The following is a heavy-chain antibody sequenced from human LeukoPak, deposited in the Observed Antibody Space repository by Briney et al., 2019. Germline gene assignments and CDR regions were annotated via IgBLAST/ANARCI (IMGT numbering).Heavy chain of an antibody. V-gene: IGHV4-39*07. CDR3: ARVGSYYYLDV. Sequence: SETVSLTCTVSGCTISTKNYLWVGLPQPPGTALEGIGSIYYSGSTYYNPSLKRRVIISVDTSKTQFSQKVSSVTAADTVVYYCARVGSYYYLDVWGKGTTVTVSS. D-gene: IGHD1-26*01. CDR1: GCTISTKNYL. J-gene: IGHJ6*03. CDR2: IYYSGST.